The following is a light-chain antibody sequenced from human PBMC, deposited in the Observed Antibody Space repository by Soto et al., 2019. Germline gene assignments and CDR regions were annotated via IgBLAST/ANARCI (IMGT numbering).Light chain of an antibody. J-gene: IGKJ2*01. Sequence: DIQMTQSPSSLSASVGDRVTITCRASRTVIRYLNWYQQKPGNAPKLLIYGCSTLHSGVPSRFSGSGSGTDFTLTISTLQPEDFATYYCQQTYSTQYTFGQGTKVDIK. CDR1: RTVIRY. CDR2: GCS. CDR3: QQTYSTQYT. V-gene: IGKV1-39*01.